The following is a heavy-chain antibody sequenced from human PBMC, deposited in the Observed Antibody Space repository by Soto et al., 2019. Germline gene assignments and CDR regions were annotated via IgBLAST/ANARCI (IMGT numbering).Heavy chain of an antibody. J-gene: IGHJ6*02. CDR2: ILNDGSNR. D-gene: IGHD3-10*01. CDR3: ARDDEYSGNGMDV. Sequence: QVQLVESGGGVVQPGRSLRLSCAASEFTFSNYGMHWVRQAPGKGLGWVAVILNDGSNRYHADSVKDRFTISRDNSKNTLYLQMNSLRAENTAVYYCARDDEYSGNGMDVWGQGTTVTVS. CDR1: EFTFSNYG. V-gene: IGHV3-33*01.